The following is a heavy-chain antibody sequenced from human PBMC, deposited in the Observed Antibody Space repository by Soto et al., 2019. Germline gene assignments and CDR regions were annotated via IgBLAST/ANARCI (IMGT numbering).Heavy chain of an antibody. CDR3: ARDRDYYYYYMDV. J-gene: IGHJ6*03. CDR2: ISSSSNFI. V-gene: IGHV3-21*01. Sequence: EVQLVESGGGQVKPGGSLRLSCAASGFTFSSYSMNWVRQAPGKGLEWVSSISSSSNFISYGDSVKGRFTISRDNAKNSLYLQMSSLRAEDTAVYYCARDRDYYYYYMDVWGKGTTVTVSS. D-gene: IGHD3-10*01. CDR1: GFTFSSYS.